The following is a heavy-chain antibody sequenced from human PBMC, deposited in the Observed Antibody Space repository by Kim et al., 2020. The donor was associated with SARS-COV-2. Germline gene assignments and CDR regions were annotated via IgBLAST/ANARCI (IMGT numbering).Heavy chain of an antibody. J-gene: IGHJ3*01. CDR1: GFSFNNYT. CDR3: VRDDFDTNGYLKAFDV. CDR2: VSGSGSHI. Sequence: GGSLRLSCAASGFSFNNYTMNWVRQVPGKGLEWVSAVSGSGSHIYYADSLKGRFIISRDNAKNSLYLQMHSLRAEDTAVYYCVRDDFDTNGYLKAFDVWGQGTMVTVSS. V-gene: IGHV3-21*01. D-gene: IGHD3-22*01.